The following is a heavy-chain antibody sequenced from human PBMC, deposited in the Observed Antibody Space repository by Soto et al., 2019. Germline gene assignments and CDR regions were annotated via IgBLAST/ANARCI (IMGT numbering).Heavy chain of an antibody. Sequence: SETLSLSCGVSGGSISSGGYSWSWIRQPPGKGLEWIGYIYHSGSTYYNPSLKSRVTISVDRSKNQFSLKLSSVTAADTAVYYCAKGGSTSGFDYWGQGTLVTVSS. V-gene: IGHV4-30-2*01. D-gene: IGHD3-16*01. CDR1: GGSISSGGYS. CDR3: AKGGSTSGFDY. CDR2: IYHSGST. J-gene: IGHJ4*02.